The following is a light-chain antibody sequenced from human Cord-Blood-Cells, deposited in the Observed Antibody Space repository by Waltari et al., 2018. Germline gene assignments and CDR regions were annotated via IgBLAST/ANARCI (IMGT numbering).Light chain of an antibody. CDR1: ALPKKY. CDR3: LSADSSGTYYF. Sequence: SYELTQPPSVSVSLGQMARITCSGEALPKKYAYWYQQKPGQFPLLVIYKDSERTSGFPDRFSGSSSGTIVTWTISGVQAEDVADYYCLSADSSGTYYFFGTGTKVTVL. CDR2: KDS. V-gene: IGLV3-16*01. J-gene: IGLJ1*01.